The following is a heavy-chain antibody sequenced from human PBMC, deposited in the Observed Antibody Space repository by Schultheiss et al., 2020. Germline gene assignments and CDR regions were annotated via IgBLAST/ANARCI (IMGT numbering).Heavy chain of an antibody. Sequence: GESLKISCKGSGYSFTSYWIGWVRQMPGKGLEWMGIIYPGDSDTRYSPSFQGQVTISADKSISTAYLQWSSLKASDTAMYYCASLGGYSYYYDSSGYGSGVQWGQGTLVTVSS. D-gene: IGHD3-22*01. CDR1: GYSFTSYW. CDR3: ASLGGYSYYYDSSGYGSGVQ. CDR2: IYPGDSDT. V-gene: IGHV5-51*01. J-gene: IGHJ4*02.